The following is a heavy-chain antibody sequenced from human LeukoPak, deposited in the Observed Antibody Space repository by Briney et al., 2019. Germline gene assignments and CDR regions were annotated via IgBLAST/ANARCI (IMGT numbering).Heavy chain of an antibody. D-gene: IGHD3-10*01. Sequence: PGRSLRLSCAASGFTFSSYAMHWVRQAPGKGLEWVAVISYDGSNKYYADSVKGRFTISRDNSKNTLYLQMNSLRGEDTAIYYCAKAPMVRGIIPQNFDYWGQGTLVTVSS. CDR2: ISYDGSNK. CDR3: AKAPMVRGIIPQNFDY. J-gene: IGHJ4*02. V-gene: IGHV3-30-3*01. CDR1: GFTFSSYA.